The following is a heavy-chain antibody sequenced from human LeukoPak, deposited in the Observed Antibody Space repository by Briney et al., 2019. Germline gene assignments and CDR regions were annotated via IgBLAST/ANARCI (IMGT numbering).Heavy chain of an antibody. Sequence: SETLSLPCAVYGESLSDYYWNWFRQPPGKGLEWIAEINPSGSTRYNPSIKSRVTISVDTSKNHFSLKLTAVTAADTAIYYCTRGRVPWGQGTVVSVSS. CDR3: TRGRVP. CDR1: GESLSDYY. CDR2: INPSGST. V-gene: IGHV4-34*01. J-gene: IGHJ5*02.